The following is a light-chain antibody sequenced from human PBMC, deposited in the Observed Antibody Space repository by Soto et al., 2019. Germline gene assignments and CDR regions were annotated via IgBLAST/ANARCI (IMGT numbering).Light chain of an antibody. V-gene: IGLV2-23*02. CDR1: SSDVGSYNL. J-gene: IGLJ2*01. CDR2: EVS. Sequence: QSARTQPASVSGSPGQSITISCTGTSSDVGSYNLVSWYQQHPGKAPKLMIYEVSKRPSGVSNRFSGSKSGNTASLTITGRQAEDEADYYGCSYAGSSTLVVFGGGTKLTVL. CDR3: CSYAGSSTLVV.